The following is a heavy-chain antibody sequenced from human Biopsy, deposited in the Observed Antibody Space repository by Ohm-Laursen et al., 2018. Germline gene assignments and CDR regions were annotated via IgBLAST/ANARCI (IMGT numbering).Heavy chain of an antibody. J-gene: IGHJ1*01. D-gene: IGHD3-9*01. CDR1: GGTFGNYG. Sequence: SSVKVSCKAPGGTFGNYGVNWVRQAPGQGLEWLGGNIPILGTGNYAQKFQDRVTVAADTSTSTATMELRSLRSDDTAVYYCATKLTGYFHHWGQGTLVIVSS. V-gene: IGHV1-69*06. CDR2: NIPILGTG. CDR3: ATKLTGYFHH.